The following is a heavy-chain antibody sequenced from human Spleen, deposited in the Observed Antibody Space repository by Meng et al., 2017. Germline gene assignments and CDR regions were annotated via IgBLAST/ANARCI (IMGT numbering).Heavy chain of an antibody. CDR2: INHSGST. CDR3: ARERRDY. CDR1: GGSFSVHY. V-gene: IGHV4-34*01. Sequence: QVQLQQWGAGRLKPSETLSLTCAINGGSFSVHYWSWIRQPPGKGLEWIGEINHSGSTNYNPSLKSRVTISVDTSKNQFSLNLSSVTAADTAVYYCARERRDYWGQGTLVTVSS. J-gene: IGHJ4*02.